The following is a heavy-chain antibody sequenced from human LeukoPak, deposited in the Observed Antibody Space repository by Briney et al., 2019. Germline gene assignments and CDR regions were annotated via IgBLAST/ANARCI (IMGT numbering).Heavy chain of an antibody. V-gene: IGHV3-21*01. J-gene: IGHJ4*02. Sequence: GGSLRLSCAASGFTLSSLAMHWVRQAPGKGLEWVSSSGTRSGTKYYADSVMGRFTISRDSAMNSVSLQINSLSAEDTAVYYCLLQMTYGELSDPDFRGQGTLVTVSS. CDR3: LLQMTYGELSDPDF. CDR1: GFTLSSLA. CDR2: SGTRSGTK. D-gene: IGHD3-16*02.